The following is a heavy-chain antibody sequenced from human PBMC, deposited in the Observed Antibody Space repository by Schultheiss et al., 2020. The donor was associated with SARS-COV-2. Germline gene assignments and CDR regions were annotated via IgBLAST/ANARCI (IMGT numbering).Heavy chain of an antibody. CDR3: ARDSVLNAAFDY. CDR1: GFTFSSYG. CDR2: ISYDGSNK. V-gene: IGHV3-30*12. J-gene: IGHJ4*02. Sequence: GESLKISCAASGFTFSSYGMHWVRQAPGKGLEWVAVISYDGSNKYYADSVKGRFTISRDNAKNSLYLQMNSLRDEDTAVYYCARDSVLNAAFDYWGQGTLVTVSS. D-gene: IGHD6-25*01.